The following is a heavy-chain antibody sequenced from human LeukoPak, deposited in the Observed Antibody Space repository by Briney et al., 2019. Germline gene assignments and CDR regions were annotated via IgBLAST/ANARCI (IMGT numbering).Heavy chain of an antibody. D-gene: IGHD2-2*01. CDR1: GFTFSNAW. CDR2: IKSKTDGGTT. V-gene: IGHV3-15*01. Sequence: GGSLRLSCAASGFTFSNAWMSWVRQAPGKGLEWVGRIKSKTDGGTTDYAAPVKGRFTISRGDSKNTLYLQMNSLKTEDTAVYYCTTPDIYCSSTSCYFDYWGQGTLVTVSS. J-gene: IGHJ4*02. CDR3: TTPDIYCSSTSCYFDY.